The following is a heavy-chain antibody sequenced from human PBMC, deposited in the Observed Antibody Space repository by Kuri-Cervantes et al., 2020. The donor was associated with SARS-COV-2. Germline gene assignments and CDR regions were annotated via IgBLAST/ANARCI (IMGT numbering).Heavy chain of an antibody. V-gene: IGHV3-21*01. Sequence: GESLKISCAASGFTFSSYSMNWGRQAPGKGLEWVSSISSSSSYIYYAGSVKGRFTISRDNAKNSLYLQMNSLRAEDTAVYYCARNEWELFSGYYFDYWGQGTLVTVSS. CDR1: GFTFSSYS. D-gene: IGHD1-26*01. J-gene: IGHJ4*02. CDR2: ISSSSSYI. CDR3: ARNEWELFSGYYFDY.